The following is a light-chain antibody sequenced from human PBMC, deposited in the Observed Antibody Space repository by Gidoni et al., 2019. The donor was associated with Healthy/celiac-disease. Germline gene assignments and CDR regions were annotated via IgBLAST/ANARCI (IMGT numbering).Light chain of an antibody. Sequence: DVQLTQTPSFLSSCVGARVTITCRASQYIGSSLAWYQRKSGEAPTFLFYAAATLQSGVPSRFSGSGSVTEFTLTISSLQAEDFATYYCQQLDISPPTFGEGPRWRSN. V-gene: IGKV1-9*01. J-gene: IGKJ4*01. CDR2: AAA. CDR1: QYIGSS. CDR3: QQLDISPPT.